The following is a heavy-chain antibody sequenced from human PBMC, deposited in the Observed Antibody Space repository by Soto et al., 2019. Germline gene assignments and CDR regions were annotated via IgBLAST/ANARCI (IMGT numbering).Heavy chain of an antibody. CDR3: ARATVTTLDY. Sequence: QVQLQQWGAGLLKPSETLSLTCAVYGGSFSGYYWSWIRQPPGKGLEWIGEINHSGSTNYNPSLKSRVTISVATSKNQFSLKLSSVTAADTAVYYCARATVTTLDYWGQGTLVTVSS. J-gene: IGHJ4*02. V-gene: IGHV4-34*01. CDR1: GGSFSGYY. D-gene: IGHD4-17*01. CDR2: INHSGST.